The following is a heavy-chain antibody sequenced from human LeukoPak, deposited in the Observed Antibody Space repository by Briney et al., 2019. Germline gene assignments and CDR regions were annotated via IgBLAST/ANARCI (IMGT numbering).Heavy chain of an antibody. Sequence: GGSLRLSCAASGFTFDDYGMSWVRQAPGKGLEWVSGINWNGGSTGYADSVKGRFTISRDNAKNSLYLQMNSLRAEDTAVYYCARDLTSSIAARPMGYWGQGTLVTVSS. J-gene: IGHJ4*02. V-gene: IGHV3-20*04. CDR3: ARDLTSSIAARPMGY. CDR1: GFTFDDYG. CDR2: INWNGGST. D-gene: IGHD6-6*01.